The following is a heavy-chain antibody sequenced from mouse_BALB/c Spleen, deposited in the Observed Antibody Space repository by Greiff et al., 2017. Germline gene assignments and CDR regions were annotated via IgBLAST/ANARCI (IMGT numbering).Heavy chain of an antibody. V-gene: IGHV5-12-1*01. J-gene: IGHJ4*01. CDR3: ARQYGNYDYAMDY. CDR1: GFAFSSYD. D-gene: IGHD2-1*01. Sequence: EVKLVESGGGLVKPGGSLKLSCAASGFAFSSYDMSWVRQTPEKRLEWVAYISSGGGSTYYPDTVKGRFTISRDNAKNTLYLQMSSLKSEDTAMYYCARQYGNYDYAMDYWGQGTSVTVSS. CDR2: ISSGGGST.